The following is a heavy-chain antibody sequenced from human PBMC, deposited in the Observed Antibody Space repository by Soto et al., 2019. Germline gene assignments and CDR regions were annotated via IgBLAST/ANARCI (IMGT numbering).Heavy chain of an antibody. Sequence: PSETLSLTCAVYGGSFSGYYWSWIRQPPGKGLEWIGEINHSGSTNYNPSLKSRVTTSVDTSKNQFSLKLTSVTAADTAVYYCTGRRFGVRGVTTMDVWGPGTTVTVSS. D-gene: IGHD3-10*01. CDR2: INHSGST. CDR1: GGSFSGYY. J-gene: IGHJ6*02. V-gene: IGHV4-34*01. CDR3: TGRRFGVRGVTTMDV.